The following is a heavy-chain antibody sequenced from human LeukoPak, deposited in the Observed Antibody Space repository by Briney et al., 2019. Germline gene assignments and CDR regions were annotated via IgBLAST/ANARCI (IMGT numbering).Heavy chain of an antibody. J-gene: IGHJ6*03. Sequence: GGSLRLSCAASGFTFSTYGMHWVRQAPGKGLEWGAVISYDGSNKYYGDSVRGRFTISRDNSKNTLYLQMNSLRAEDTAVYYCARDVMPAAGNNYYYMDVWGKGTTVTVSS. CDR3: ARDVMPAAGNNYYYMDV. CDR2: ISYDGSNK. V-gene: IGHV3-30*04. CDR1: GFTFSTYG. D-gene: IGHD6-13*01.